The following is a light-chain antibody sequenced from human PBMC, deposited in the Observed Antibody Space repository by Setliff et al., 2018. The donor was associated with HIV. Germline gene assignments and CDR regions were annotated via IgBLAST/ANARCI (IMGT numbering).Light chain of an antibody. CDR2: YDS. CDR1: NIGSKS. CDR3: QVWDSSSDHHV. J-gene: IGLJ1*01. Sequence: YELTQPPSVSVAPGKTARTTCGGDNIGSKSVHWYQQKPGQAPVLVIYYDSDRPSGIPERFSGSNSGNTATLTISRVEAGDEADYYCQVWDSSSDHHVFGTGTKVTVL. V-gene: IGLV3-21*04.